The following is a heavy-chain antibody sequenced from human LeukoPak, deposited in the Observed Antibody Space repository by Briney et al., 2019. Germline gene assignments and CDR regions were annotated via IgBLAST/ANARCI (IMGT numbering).Heavy chain of an antibody. CDR2: ISDDRSNK. CDR1: GLIVSSNY. CDR3: AKSYYDFWSGYYQTFDY. J-gene: IGHJ4*02. Sequence: GGSLRLSCAASGLIVSSNYISWVRQASGKGLECVAVISDDRSNKYYADSVKGRFTISRDNSKNTLYLQMNSLRAEDTAVYYCAKSYYDFWSGYYQTFDYWGQGTLVTVSS. V-gene: IGHV3-30*18. D-gene: IGHD3-3*01.